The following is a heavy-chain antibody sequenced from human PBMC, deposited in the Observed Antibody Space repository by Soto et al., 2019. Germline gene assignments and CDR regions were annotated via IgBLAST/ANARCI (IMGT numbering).Heavy chain of an antibody. Sequence: GSLILSCAASGFTISSNYMSWFLQAPGKGLEWVSVIYSGGSTYYADSVKGRFTISRDNSKNTLYLQMNSLRAEDTAVYYCARDKDYGGNSDYYYYGMEVWGKGTKFTVSS. CDR1: GFTISSNY. CDR2: IYSGGST. V-gene: IGHV3-53*01. CDR3: ARDKDYGGNSDYYYYGMEV. D-gene: IGHD4-17*01. J-gene: IGHJ6*04.